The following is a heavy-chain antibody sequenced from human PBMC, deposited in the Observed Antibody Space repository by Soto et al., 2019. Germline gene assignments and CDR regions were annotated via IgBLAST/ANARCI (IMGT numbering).Heavy chain of an antibody. CDR2: IYYSGST. Sequence: PSESLSLTSSVPGGFISSYSWRWIRQPPGKGLEWIGYIYYSGSTNYNPSLKSRVTISVDTSKNQFSLKLSSVTAADTAVYYCARHNSIAAAGNWPFDPWGQGTLVTVS. J-gene: IGHJ5*02. D-gene: IGHD6-13*01. CDR1: GGFISSYS. CDR3: ARHNSIAAAGNWPFDP. V-gene: IGHV4-59*08.